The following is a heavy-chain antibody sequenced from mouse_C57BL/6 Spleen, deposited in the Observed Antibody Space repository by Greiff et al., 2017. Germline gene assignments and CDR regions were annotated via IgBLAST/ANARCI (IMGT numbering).Heavy chain of an antibody. CDR3: VREGGQDYFYGSSYEYFDV. Sequence: EVQLQESGGGLVQPKGSLKLSCAASGFTFNTYAMHWVRQAPGKGLEWVARIRSKSSNYATYYADSVKDRFTISRDDSQSMLYLQMNNLKTEDTAMYYCVREGGQDYFYGSSYEYFDVWGTGTTVTVSS. D-gene: IGHD1-1*01. J-gene: IGHJ1*03. V-gene: IGHV10-3*01. CDR1: GFTFNTYA. CDR2: IRSKSSNYAT.